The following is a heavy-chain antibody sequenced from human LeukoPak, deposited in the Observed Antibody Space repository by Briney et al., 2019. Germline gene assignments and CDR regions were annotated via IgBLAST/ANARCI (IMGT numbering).Heavy chain of an antibody. CDR2: IKQDGSHK. CDR3: VREEGY. CDR1: GFTFSTYW. J-gene: IGHJ4*02. V-gene: IGHV3-7*01. Sequence: GVSLRLSCAASGFTFSTYWMYWVRQAPGKGLEWVANIKQDGSHKYYVDSVKGRFTISRDNAKNSLYLQMNSLRVEDTAVYYCVREEGYWGQGTLVTVSS.